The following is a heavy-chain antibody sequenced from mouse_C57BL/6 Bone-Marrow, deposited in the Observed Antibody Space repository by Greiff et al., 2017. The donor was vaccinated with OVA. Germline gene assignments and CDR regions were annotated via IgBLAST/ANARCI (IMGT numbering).Heavy chain of an antibody. V-gene: IGHV1-55*01. Sequence: VQLQQPGAELVKPGASVKMSCKASGYTFTSYWITWVKQRPGQGLEWIGDIYPGSGSTNYNEKFKSKATLTVATSSSTAYMQLSSLTSEVSAVYYCARRTDYYPYYYAMDYWGQGTSVTVSS. D-gene: IGHD2-13*01. CDR1: GYTFTSYW. J-gene: IGHJ4*01. CDR3: ARRTDYYPYYYAMDY. CDR2: IYPGSGST.